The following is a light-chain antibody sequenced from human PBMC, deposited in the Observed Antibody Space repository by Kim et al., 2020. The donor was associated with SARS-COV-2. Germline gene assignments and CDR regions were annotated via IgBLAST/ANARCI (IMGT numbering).Light chain of an antibody. CDR1: QSLLHSDGKSC. V-gene: IGKV2D-29*01. Sequence: PDSNSCKSSQSLLHSDGKSCLYWYLQKQGQPQQLLIYEVSNRCSGVPDRISGGGSGTDFTLKISRVEAEDVGVYYCKQAIQFPRTFGQGTKVDIK. CDR2: EVS. J-gene: IGKJ1*01. CDR3: KQAIQFPRT.